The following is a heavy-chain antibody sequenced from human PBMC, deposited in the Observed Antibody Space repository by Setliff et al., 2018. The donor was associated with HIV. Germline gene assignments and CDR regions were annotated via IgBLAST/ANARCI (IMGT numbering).Heavy chain of an antibody. J-gene: IGHJ5*02. CDR3: ARDIPHDYTFWSGSTRFDP. D-gene: IGHD3-3*01. Sequence: AASVKVSCKASGYTFTNYDINWVRQAPGQGLEWMGWISTYNGNANYAQKFQGRVTMTTHTSTTTAHMELRSLRSDDTAVYYCARDIPHDYTFWSGSTRFDPWGQGTLVTVSS. V-gene: IGHV1-18*01. CDR2: ISTYNGNA. CDR1: GYTFTNYD.